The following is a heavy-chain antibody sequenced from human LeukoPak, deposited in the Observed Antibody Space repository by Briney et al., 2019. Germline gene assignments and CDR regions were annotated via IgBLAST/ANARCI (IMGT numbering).Heavy chain of an antibody. D-gene: IGHD3-22*01. CDR2: INHSGST. Sequence: KPSETLSLTCAVYGGSFSGYYWSWIRQPPGKGLEWIGEINHSGSTNYNPSLKSRVTISVDTSKNQFSLKLSSVTAADTAEYYCASGPMVIKAFDIWGQGTMVTVSS. CDR3: ASGPMVIKAFDI. V-gene: IGHV4-34*01. CDR1: GGSFSGYY. J-gene: IGHJ3*02.